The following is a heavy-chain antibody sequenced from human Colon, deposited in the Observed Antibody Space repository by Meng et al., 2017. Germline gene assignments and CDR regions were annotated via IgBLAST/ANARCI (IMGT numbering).Heavy chain of an antibody. D-gene: IGHD2-8*02. Sequence: GESLKISCAASGFTFSSYDMKWVRQAPGKGLEWVSSISDTTCDTYYADSVNGRFTITRDNSTHTVYLQMHSLRAEDTAVYYCASVLSRIKKYWYGMDVWGQGTTVTVSS. CDR3: ASVLSRIKKYWYGMDV. CDR2: ISDTTCDT. CDR1: GFTFSSYD. J-gene: IGHJ6*02. V-gene: IGHV3-23*01.